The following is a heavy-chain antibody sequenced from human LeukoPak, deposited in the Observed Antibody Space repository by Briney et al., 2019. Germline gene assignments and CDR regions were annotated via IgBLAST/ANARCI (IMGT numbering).Heavy chain of an antibody. J-gene: IGHJ2*01. Sequence: GGSLRLSCAASGFTFSDYGMHWVRQAPGKGLEWVAFIRYDASNKYYGDSVKGRFTVSRDNAKNTLYLQMNSLRTEDTAAYYCAKDFSSSSLGSWYFDLWGRGALVTVYS. CDR1: GFTFSDYG. V-gene: IGHV3-30*02. CDR3: AKDFSSSSLGSWYFDL. CDR2: IRYDASNK. D-gene: IGHD6-13*01.